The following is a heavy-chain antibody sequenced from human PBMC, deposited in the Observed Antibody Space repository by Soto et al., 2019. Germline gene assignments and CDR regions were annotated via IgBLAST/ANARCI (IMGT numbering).Heavy chain of an antibody. CDR2: ILSSGGST. Sequence: PGGSLRLSCAASEFSFSSYAMSWVRQAPGKGLEWVSGILSSGGSTYYADSVKGRFTISRDNSKNELYLQMNSLRAEDTAVYYCAKSRNWNFYDRGGYYVLVIDYCCPGSLVTVS. V-gene: IGHV3-23*01. CDR1: EFSFSSYA. D-gene: IGHD3-22*01. CDR3: AKSRNWNFYDRGGYYVLVIDY. J-gene: IGHJ4*02.